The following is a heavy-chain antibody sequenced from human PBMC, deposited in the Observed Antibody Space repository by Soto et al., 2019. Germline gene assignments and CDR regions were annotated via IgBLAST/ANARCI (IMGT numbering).Heavy chain of an antibody. CDR2: IYPGDSDT. V-gene: IGHV5-51*01. J-gene: IGHJ6*02. CDR3: ARVYYDFWSGYYYYGMDV. Sequence: PGESLKISCKGSGYSFTSYWIGWVRQMPGKGLEWMGIIYPGDSDTRYSPSFQGQVTISADKSISTAYLQWSSLKASDTAMYYCARVYYDFWSGYYYYGMDVWGQGTKVTVSS. CDR1: GYSFTSYW. D-gene: IGHD3-3*01.